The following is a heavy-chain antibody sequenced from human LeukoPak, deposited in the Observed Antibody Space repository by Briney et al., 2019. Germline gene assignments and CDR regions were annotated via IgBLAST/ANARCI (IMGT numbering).Heavy chain of an antibody. CDR1: GFTFSSYG. Sequence: GGSLRLSCATSGFTFSSYGMHWVRQAPGKGLEWVAVISYDGSNKYYADSVKGRFTISRDNSKNTLYLQMNSLRAEDTAVYYCAKDDILTGYYYYYGMDVWGKGTTVTVS. V-gene: IGHV3-30*18. CDR2: ISYDGSNK. J-gene: IGHJ6*04. D-gene: IGHD3-9*01. CDR3: AKDDILTGYYYYYGMDV.